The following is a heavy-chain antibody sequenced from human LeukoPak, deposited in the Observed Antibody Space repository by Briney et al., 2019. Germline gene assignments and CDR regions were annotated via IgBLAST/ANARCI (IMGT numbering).Heavy chain of an antibody. V-gene: IGHV3-30*02. CDR1: GFTFRDYY. CDR3: AKRYCSSTSCFGYGAFDI. CDR2: IRSGGSNI. J-gene: IGHJ3*02. Sequence: GGSLRLSCAASGFTFRDYYMSWLRQAPGKGLEGVAFIRSGGSNIYYADSVKGRFTISRDNSKNALYLNMNRLRAEDTAVYYCAKRYCSSTSCFGYGAFDIWGQGTMVTVSS. D-gene: IGHD2-2*01.